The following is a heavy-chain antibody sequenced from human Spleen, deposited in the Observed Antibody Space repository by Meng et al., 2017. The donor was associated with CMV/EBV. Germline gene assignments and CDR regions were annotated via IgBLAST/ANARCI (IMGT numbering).Heavy chain of an antibody. CDR1: GFTFSDYY. CDR3: AMGTSPNWFDP. J-gene: IGHJ5*02. CDR2: INATGTNT. D-gene: IGHD1-7*01. V-gene: IGHV3-11*04. Sequence: SCAASGFTFSDYYMSWVRQAPGKGLEWVSYINATGTNTYYAASVKGRFTISRDNAKNSLYLQMNGLRVEDTAVYYCAMGTSPNWFDPWGQGTLVTVSS.